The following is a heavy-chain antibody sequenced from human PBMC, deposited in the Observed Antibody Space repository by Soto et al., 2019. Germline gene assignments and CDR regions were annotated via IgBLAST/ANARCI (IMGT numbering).Heavy chain of an antibody. CDR1: GFTFSSYS. CDR2: ISSSSSYI. J-gene: IGHJ6*02. Sequence: EVQLVESGGGLVKPGGSLRLSCAASGFTFSSYSMNWVRQAPGKGLEWVSSISSSSSYIYYADSVKGRFTISRDNAKNSLYLQMNSLRAEDTAVYYCARPSLQYYYYGMDVWSQGTTVTVSS. D-gene: IGHD1-1*01. V-gene: IGHV3-21*01. CDR3: ARPSLQYYYYGMDV.